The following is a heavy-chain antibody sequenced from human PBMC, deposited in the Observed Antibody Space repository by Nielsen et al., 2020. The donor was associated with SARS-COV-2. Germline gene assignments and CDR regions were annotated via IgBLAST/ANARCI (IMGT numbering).Heavy chain of an antibody. D-gene: IGHD6-19*01. Sequence: GESLKISCAASGFTFSSYEMNWIRQAPGKGLEWVAQMSGSSSYIHYADSVKGRYTISKDSAKNSLYLQMNSLRAEDTAVYYCARVAGTPPVSYSYFDLWGRGTLVTVSS. CDR2: MSGSSSYI. CDR3: ARVAGTPPVSYSYFDL. CDR1: GFTFSSYE. J-gene: IGHJ2*01. V-gene: IGHV3-21*05.